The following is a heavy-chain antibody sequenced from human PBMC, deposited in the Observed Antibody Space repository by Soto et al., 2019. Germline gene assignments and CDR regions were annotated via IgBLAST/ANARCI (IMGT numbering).Heavy chain of an antibody. V-gene: IGHV3-9*01. D-gene: IGHD4-17*01. CDR1: GFTFDDYA. CDR3: AKDIRLDY. Sequence: GGSLRLSCAASGFTFDDYAMHWVRQAPGKGLEWVSGISWNSGSIGYADSVKGRFTISRDNAKNSLYLQMNSLRAEDTALYYCAKDIRLDYWGQGTLVTVSS. J-gene: IGHJ4*02. CDR2: ISWNSGSI.